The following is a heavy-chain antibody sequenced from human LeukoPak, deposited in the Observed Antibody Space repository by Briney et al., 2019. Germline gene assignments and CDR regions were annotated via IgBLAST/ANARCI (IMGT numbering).Heavy chain of an antibody. Sequence: SETLSLTCTVSGGSISSYYWSWIRQPAGKGLEWIGRIYTSGSTNYNPSLKSRVTISVDTSKNQFSLKLSSVTAADTAVYYCARAIAVAGTYYFDYWGQGTLVTVSS. D-gene: IGHD6-19*01. CDR3: ARAIAVAGTYYFDY. V-gene: IGHV4-4*07. CDR2: IYTSGST. J-gene: IGHJ4*02. CDR1: GGSISSYY.